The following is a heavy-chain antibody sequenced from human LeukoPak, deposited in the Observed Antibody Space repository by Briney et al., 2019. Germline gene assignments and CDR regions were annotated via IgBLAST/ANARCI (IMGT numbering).Heavy chain of an antibody. D-gene: IGHD6-6*01. CDR3: AKTPTALVRGGYYFDN. J-gene: IGHJ4*02. CDR2: INHSGST. Sequence: PSETLSLTCAVYGGSFSSYYWSWIRQPPGKGLEWIGEINHSGSTDYNPSLKSRVTISVDTSKNQFSLKLSSVTAADTALYYCAKTPTALVRGGYYFDNWGQGTLVTVSS. CDR1: GGSFSSYY. V-gene: IGHV4-34*01.